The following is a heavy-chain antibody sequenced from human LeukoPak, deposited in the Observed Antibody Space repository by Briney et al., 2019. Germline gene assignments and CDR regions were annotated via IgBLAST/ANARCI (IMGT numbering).Heavy chain of an antibody. V-gene: IGHV3-74*01. Sequence: GSLRLSCAASGFTFSTHWKYWVRQAPGKELVWVSRISGDGSMTSYADSVKGRFTISRDNAKDTLFLQMTSLRVEDTAVYSCASLLTPYHGSGGGGVDVWGQGTTVTVSS. CDR3: ASLLTPYHGSGGGGVDV. CDR1: GFTFSTHW. CDR2: ISGDGSMT. D-gene: IGHD3-10*01. J-gene: IGHJ6*02.